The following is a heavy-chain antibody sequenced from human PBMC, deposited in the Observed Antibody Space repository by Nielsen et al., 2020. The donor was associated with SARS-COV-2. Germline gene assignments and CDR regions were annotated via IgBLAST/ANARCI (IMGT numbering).Heavy chain of an antibody. Sequence: ASVKVSCKASGYSFTSYEINWVRQATGQGLEWMGWMNPNSGNTGYAQKFQGRVTMTRSTSTSTAYMELHSLGSEDTAVYYCARGDYGYYYWLDPWGQGTLVTVSS. D-gene: IGHD4-17*01. CDR1: GYSFTSYE. CDR3: ARGDYGYYYWLDP. V-gene: IGHV1-8*02. J-gene: IGHJ5*02. CDR2: MNPNSGNT.